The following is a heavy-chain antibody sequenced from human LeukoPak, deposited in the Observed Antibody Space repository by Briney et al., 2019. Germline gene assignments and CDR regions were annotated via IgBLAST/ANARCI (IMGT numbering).Heavy chain of an antibody. V-gene: IGHV4-59*08. CDR3: ARYGSGTYPRFDY. D-gene: IGHD3-10*01. Sequence: SETLSLTCTVSGGSISGYYWSWLRQPPGKGREGIGYIYNSGSTNYNPSLQSRVTISVDTSKNQFSLNLSSVTAADTAVYYCARYGSGTYPRFDYWGQGTLVTVSS. CDR1: GGSISGYY. CDR2: IYNSGST. J-gene: IGHJ4*02.